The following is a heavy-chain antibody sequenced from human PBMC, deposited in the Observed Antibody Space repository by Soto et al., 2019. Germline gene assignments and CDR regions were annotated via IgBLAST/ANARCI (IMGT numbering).Heavy chain of an antibody. CDR1: GDSITSGVHY. Sequence: LSLTCTVSGDSITSGVHYWSWIRQLPGKGLEWIGYIFYSGPTYYNPSLKSRVAISVDTSKNQFSLKLNSVTAADTAVYYCARDLWGYCGTDCYPLDVWGQGTTVTVSS. J-gene: IGHJ6*02. V-gene: IGHV4-31*03. CDR2: IFYSGPT. CDR3: ARDLWGYCGTDCYPLDV. D-gene: IGHD2-21*02.